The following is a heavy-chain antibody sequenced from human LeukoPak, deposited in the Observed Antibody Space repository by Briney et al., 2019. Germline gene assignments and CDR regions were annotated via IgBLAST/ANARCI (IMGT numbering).Heavy chain of an antibody. Sequence: GGSLRLSCAASGFPFSSYAMYWVRQAPGEGLVWVSRVHGDGNNIGYADFVEGRFTISRDNAKNTLYQEMSSLRREDMAVYYCARARVGDPTDYWGQGTLVTVSS. V-gene: IGHV3-74*01. CDR2: VHGDGNNI. J-gene: IGHJ4*02. CDR1: GFPFSSYA. D-gene: IGHD1-26*01. CDR3: ARARVGDPTDY.